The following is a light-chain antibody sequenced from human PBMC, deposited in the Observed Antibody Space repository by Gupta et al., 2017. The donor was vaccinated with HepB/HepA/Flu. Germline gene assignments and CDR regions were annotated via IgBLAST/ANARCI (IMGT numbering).Light chain of an antibody. J-gene: IGKJ2*02. CDR1: QSISSY. CDR3: QQGDSTPCT. Sequence: TQMTRSPSSLSASVGDRVTIPCRASQSISSYLNWYQQKPGKAPKLLIYAASRLESGVPARFSGSRSGTDFTRTISRRQPEDFATYYCQQGDSTPCTFGQGTKLEIK. V-gene: IGKV1-39*01. CDR2: AAS.